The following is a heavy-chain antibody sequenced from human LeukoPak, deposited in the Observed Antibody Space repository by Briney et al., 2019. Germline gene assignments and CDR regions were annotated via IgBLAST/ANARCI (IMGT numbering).Heavy chain of an antibody. D-gene: IGHD5-12*01. CDR1: GFTVCSNY. Sequence: GGSLRLSCAASGFTVCSNYMSWVRQAPGKGLEWVSVMYSGGSTYYADSVKGRFTISRDNSKNTLYLQMNSLRAEDTAVYYCARDRYSGYDSAYYYGMDVWGQGTTVTVSS. J-gene: IGHJ6*02. CDR3: ARDRYSGYDSAYYYGMDV. CDR2: MYSGGST. V-gene: IGHV3-53*01.